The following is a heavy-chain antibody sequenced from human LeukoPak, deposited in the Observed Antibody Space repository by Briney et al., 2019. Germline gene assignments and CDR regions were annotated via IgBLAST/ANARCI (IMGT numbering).Heavy chain of an antibody. CDR1: GIIFTNYN. CDR3: AKAQQQLRYYYNMDV. D-gene: IGHD6-13*01. CDR2: ISGDGGTT. J-gene: IGHJ6*02. Sequence: GGSLRLSCAASGIIFTNYNMSWVRQAPGKGLECVAIISGDGGTTYYADSVKGRFIISRDNSKNTVYLQMDSLRAEDTAVYYCAKAQQQLRYYYNMDVWGQGTTVTVSS. V-gene: IGHV3-23*01.